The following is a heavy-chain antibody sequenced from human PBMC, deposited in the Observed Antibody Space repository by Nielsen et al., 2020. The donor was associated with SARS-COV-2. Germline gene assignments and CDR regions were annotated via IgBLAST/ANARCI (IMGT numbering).Heavy chain of an antibody. D-gene: IGHD2-2*02. V-gene: IGHV4-31*03. CDR3: ASLRQQPRYCSSTSCYRRGYYFDY. Sequence: SETLSLTCTVSGGSISSGGYYWSWIRQHPGKGLEWIGYIYYSGSTYYNPSLKSRVTISVDTSKNQFSLKLSSVTAADTAVYYCASLRQQPRYCSSTSCYRRGYYFDYWGQGTLVTVSS. CDR2: IYYSGST. CDR1: GGSISSGGYY. J-gene: IGHJ4*02.